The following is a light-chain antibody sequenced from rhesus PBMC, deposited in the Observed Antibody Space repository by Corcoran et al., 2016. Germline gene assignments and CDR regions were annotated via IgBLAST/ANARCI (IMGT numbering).Light chain of an antibody. CDR2: EAS. V-gene: IGKV1-21*01. Sequence: DIQMTQSPSSLSASVGDRVTITCRASQGITNDLAWYQQKPGETPKLLLYEASSLQSGIPSRFSGSGSGTDCTLTNISLQAEDFATYYCQHYYSRPYSFGQGTKVEIK. CDR1: QGITND. J-gene: IGKJ2*01. CDR3: QHYYSRPYS.